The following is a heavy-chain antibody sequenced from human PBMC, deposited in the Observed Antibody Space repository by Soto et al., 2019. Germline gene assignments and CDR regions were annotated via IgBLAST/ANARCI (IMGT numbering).Heavy chain of an antibody. CDR3: ASRLGVDYDYIWGSSRYNDY. V-gene: IGHV1-18*01. CDR1: GYTFTSYG. D-gene: IGHD3-16*02. J-gene: IGHJ4*02. CDR2: ISAYNGNT. Sequence: ASVKVSCKASGYTFTSYGISWVRQAPGQGLEWMGWISAYNGNTNYAQKLQGRVTMTTDTSTSTAYMELRSLRSDDTAVYYCASRLGVDYDYIWGSSRYNDYWGQGTLVTVSS.